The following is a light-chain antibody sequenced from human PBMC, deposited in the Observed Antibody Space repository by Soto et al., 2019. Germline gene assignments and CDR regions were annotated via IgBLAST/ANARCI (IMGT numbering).Light chain of an antibody. CDR3: QQYNSYPLT. CDR2: KAS. CDR1: QSISSW. V-gene: IGKV1-5*03. J-gene: IGKJ3*01. Sequence: DIQMTQSPSTLSASVGDRVTITCRASQSISSWLAWYQQKPGKAPKLLIYKASSLESGVPSRFSGSGSGTEFTLTISSLQPDDFATYYCQQYNSYPLTVGPGTKVDI.